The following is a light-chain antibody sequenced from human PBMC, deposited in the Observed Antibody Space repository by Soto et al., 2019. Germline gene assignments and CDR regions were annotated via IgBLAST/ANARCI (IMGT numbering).Light chain of an antibody. V-gene: IGKV3-15*01. J-gene: IGKJ4*01. CDR1: QSVAGN. Sequence: EVVLTQSPGTLSLSAGETATLSCRASQSVAGNLAWYQQKPGQPPRLLIYGVSTRATGVPARFSGSGSETDFSLTISSLQIEDFALYYCQQSNNWPPLTFGGGTKVDIK. CDR3: QQSNNWPPLT. CDR2: GVS.